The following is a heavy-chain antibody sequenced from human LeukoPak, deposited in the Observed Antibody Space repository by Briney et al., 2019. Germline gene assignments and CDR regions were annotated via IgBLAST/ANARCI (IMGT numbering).Heavy chain of an antibody. D-gene: IGHD3-22*01. V-gene: IGHV4-31*03. Sequence: ASQTLSLTCTVSRASFNSDDQYWNWIRQSPGKGLEWIGSIHPSGMLYNNPSLESRVTMSRDTSKNQFSLNLNSVTAADTAVYFCSRGLDSRKLGYWGQGTLVTVSS. CDR3: SRGLDSRKLGY. CDR1: RASFNSDDQY. CDR2: IHPSGML. J-gene: IGHJ4*02.